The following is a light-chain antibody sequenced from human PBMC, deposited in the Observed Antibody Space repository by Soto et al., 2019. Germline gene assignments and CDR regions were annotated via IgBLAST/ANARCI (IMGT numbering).Light chain of an antibody. CDR2: AAS. CDR1: QSVNSSY. CDR3: QQYDTSRWT. V-gene: IGKV3-20*01. Sequence: DIVLTQSPGTLSLSPGERATLSCRASQSVNSSYFAWYQQKPGQSPRLLIYAASTRATGIPDRFIGSGSGADFTFTISRLEPEDFAVYYCQQYDTSRWTFGQGTKVEI. J-gene: IGKJ1*01.